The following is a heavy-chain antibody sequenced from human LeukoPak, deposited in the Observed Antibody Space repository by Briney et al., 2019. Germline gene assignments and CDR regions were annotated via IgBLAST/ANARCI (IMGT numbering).Heavy chain of an antibody. CDR3: ARGLWGSYRSFDY. Sequence: GGSLRLSCAASGFTFSSYSMNWVRQAPGKGLEWVSYISSSSSTIYYADSVKGRFTISRDNAKNSLYLQMNSLRAEDTAVYYCARGLWGSYRSFDYWGQGTLVTVSS. V-gene: IGHV3-48*01. CDR1: GFTFSSYS. D-gene: IGHD3-16*02. J-gene: IGHJ4*02. CDR2: ISSSSSTI.